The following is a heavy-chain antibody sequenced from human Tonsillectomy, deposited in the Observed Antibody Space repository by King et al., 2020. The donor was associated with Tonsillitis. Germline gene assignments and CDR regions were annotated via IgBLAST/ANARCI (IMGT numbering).Heavy chain of an antibody. CDR1: GGSISSYY. V-gene: IGHV4-59*08. CDR2: IYYSGST. J-gene: IGHJ3*02. Sequence: VQLQESGPGLVKPSETLSLTCTVSGGSISSYYWSWIRPPPGKGLEGIGYIYYSGSTNYNPSLKSRVTISVDTSKNQFSLKLSSVTAAEPAVYYCARRGYDRVEAFGIWGQGTMVTVSS. CDR3: ARRGYDRVEAFGI. D-gene: IGHD5-12*01.